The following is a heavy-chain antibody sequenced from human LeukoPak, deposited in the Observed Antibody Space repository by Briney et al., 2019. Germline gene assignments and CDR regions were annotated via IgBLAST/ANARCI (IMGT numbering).Heavy chain of an antibody. CDR2: IYSDGST. J-gene: IGHJ4*02. CDR3: AREISYSSGWYPRGPYYFDY. CDR1: GFAVSGNY. V-gene: IGHV3-66*01. D-gene: IGHD6-19*01. Sequence: GGSLRLSCAVFGFAVSGNYMSWVRQAPGKGLEWVSVIYSDGSTRYADSVKGRFIISRDNSKNTLFLQMNSLRAEDTAVYYCAREISYSSGWYPRGPYYFDYWGQGTLDTVSS.